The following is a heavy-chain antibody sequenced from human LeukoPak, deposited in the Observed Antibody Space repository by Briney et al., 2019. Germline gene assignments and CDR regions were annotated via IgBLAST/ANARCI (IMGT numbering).Heavy chain of an antibody. D-gene: IGHD2-21*01. J-gene: IGHJ4*02. Sequence: GSLRLSCVASGFTFSSYNMNWVRQAPGKGLEWVSSISSSSSYIYYADSVKGRFTISRDNAKNTLYLQMDSLRGEDTAVYYCAKDFRIGYSAHFDYWGQGALVTVSS. CDR2: ISSSSSYI. CDR3: AKDFRIGYSAHFDY. CDR1: GFTFSSYN. V-gene: IGHV3-21*04.